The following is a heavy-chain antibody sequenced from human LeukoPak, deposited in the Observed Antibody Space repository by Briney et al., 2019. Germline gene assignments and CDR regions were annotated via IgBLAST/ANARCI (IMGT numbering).Heavy chain of an antibody. Sequence: SETLSLTCNVSGGSISSYYWSWIRQPPGKGLEWIGYLYYSGSTNYNPSLKSRVTISVDTSKNQFSLKLSSVTAADTAVYYCAAHGATILNYWGQGTLVTVSS. D-gene: IGHD5-12*01. J-gene: IGHJ4*02. V-gene: IGHV4-59*01. CDR3: AAHGATILNY. CDR1: GGSISSYY. CDR2: LYYSGST.